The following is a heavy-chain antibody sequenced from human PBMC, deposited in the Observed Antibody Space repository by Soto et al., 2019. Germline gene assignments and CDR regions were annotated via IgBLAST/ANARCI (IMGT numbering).Heavy chain of an antibody. D-gene: IGHD6-13*01. V-gene: IGHV1-2*04. CDR1: GYTFTVYY. J-gene: IGHJ4*02. Sequence: ASLKVSCKASGYTFTVYYMHWVRQAPGQGLEWMGWINPNSGGTNYAQKFQGWVTMTRDTSISTAYMELSRLRSDDTAVYYCARSDSIIAAADYWGQGTLVTVSS. CDR2: INPNSGGT. CDR3: ARSDSIIAAADY.